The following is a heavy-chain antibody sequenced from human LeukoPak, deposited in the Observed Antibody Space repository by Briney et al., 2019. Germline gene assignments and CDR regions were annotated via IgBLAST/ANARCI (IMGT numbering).Heavy chain of an antibody. J-gene: IGHJ3*02. CDR2: IYYSGST. Sequence: SETLSLTCTVSGGSISSSSYYWGWIRQPPGKGLGLIGSIYYSGSTYYNPSLKSRVTISVDTSKNQFSLKLSSVTAADTAVYYCQGNIPAFDIWGQGTMVTVSS. V-gene: IGHV4-39*01. CDR3: QGNIPAFDI. CDR1: GGSISSSSYY. D-gene: IGHD2/OR15-2a*01.